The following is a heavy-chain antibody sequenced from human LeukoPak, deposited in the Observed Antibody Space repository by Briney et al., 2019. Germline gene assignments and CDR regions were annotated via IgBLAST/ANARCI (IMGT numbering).Heavy chain of an antibody. J-gene: IGHJ5*02. V-gene: IGHV3-33*01. CDR1: GFIFSSYG. CDR3: ARGGATRFDP. Sequence: PGGSLRLSCAASGFIFSSYGMHWVRQAPSKGLEWVAVIWYDGSKKHHADSVKGRFTISRDNSKNTLYLQMNSLRAEDTAVYYCARGGATRFDPWGQGTLVTVSS. CDR2: IWYDGSKK. D-gene: IGHD1-26*01.